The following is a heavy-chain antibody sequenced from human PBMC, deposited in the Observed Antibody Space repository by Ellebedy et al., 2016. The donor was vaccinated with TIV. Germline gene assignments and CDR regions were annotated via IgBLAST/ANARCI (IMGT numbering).Heavy chain of an antibody. V-gene: IGHV4-34*01. CDR1: GGSFSGYY. CDR3: ARGPRGYSYLDY. J-gene: IGHJ4*02. D-gene: IGHD5-18*01. Sequence: SETLSLTCAVYGGSFSGYYWSWIRQPPGKGLEWIGEINHSGSTNYNPSLKSRVTISVDTSKNQFSLKLSSVTAADTAVYYCARGPRGYSYLDYWGQGTLVTVSS. CDR2: INHSGST.